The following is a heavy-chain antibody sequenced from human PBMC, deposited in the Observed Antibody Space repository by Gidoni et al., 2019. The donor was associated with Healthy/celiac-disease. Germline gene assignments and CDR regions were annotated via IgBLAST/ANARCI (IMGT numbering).Heavy chain of an antibody. J-gene: IGHJ5*02. CDR3: ARDLGLGDFWSGYIPHNWFDP. D-gene: IGHD3-3*01. CDR2: ISYDGSNK. V-gene: IGHV3-30-3*01. Sequence: QVQLVESGGGVVQPGRSLRLSCAASGFPFSSYAMHWVRQAPGKGLEWVAVISYDGSNKYYADSVKGRFTISRDNSKNTLYLQMNSLRAEDTAVYYCARDLGLGDFWSGYIPHNWFDPWGQGTLVTVSS. CDR1: GFPFSSYA.